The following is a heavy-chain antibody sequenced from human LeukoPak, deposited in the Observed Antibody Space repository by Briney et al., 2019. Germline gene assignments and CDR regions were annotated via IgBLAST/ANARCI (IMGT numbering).Heavy chain of an antibody. CDR2: MNPNSGNT. V-gene: IGHV1-8*01. CDR1: GYTFTSYD. Sequence: GASVKVSCKASGYTFTSYDINWVRQATGQGLEWMGWMNPNSGNTGYAQKFQGRVTMTRNTSISTAYMELSSLRSEDTAVYYCARGTRYYDILTGYYPNWFDPWGQETLVTVSS. J-gene: IGHJ5*02. CDR3: ARGTRYYDILTGYYPNWFDP. D-gene: IGHD3-9*01.